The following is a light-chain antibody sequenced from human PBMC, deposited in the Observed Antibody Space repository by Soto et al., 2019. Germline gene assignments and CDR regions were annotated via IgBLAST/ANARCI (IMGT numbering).Light chain of an antibody. V-gene: IGLV2-14*01. Sequence: QSVLTQPASVSGSPGQSITISCIGTSSDVGGYNYVSWYQQYPGKAPKLMIYDVSNRPSGVSNRFSGSKSGNTASLSISGLQREDEADYYCSSYTSSSTWVFGGGTKLTVL. J-gene: IGLJ3*02. CDR2: DVS. CDR1: SSDVGGYNY. CDR3: SSYTSSSTWV.